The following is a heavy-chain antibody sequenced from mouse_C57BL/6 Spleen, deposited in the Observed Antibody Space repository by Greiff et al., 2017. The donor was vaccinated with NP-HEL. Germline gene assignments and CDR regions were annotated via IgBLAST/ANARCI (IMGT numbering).Heavy chain of an antibody. Sequence: QVQLQQPGAELVKPGASVKLSCKASGYTFTSYWMHWVKQRPGRGLEWIGRIDPNSGGTKYNEKFKSKATLTVDKPSSTVYMQLSSLTSEDSAVYCCAIPPDYNNAYAMGYWGQGTSVTVSS. J-gene: IGHJ4*01. V-gene: IGHV1-72*01. D-gene: IGHD2-5*01. CDR2: IDPNSGGT. CDR1: GYTFTSYW. CDR3: AIPPDYNNAYAMGY.